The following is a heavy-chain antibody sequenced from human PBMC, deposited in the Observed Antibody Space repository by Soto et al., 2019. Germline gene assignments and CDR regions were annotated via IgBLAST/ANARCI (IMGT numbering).Heavy chain of an antibody. CDR1: GYTFTSYY. V-gene: IGHV1-46*03. CDR2: INPSGGST. Sequence: ASVKVSCKASGYTFTSYYMHWVRQAPGQGLEWMGIINPSGGSTSYAQKFQGRVTMTRDTSTSTVYMELSSLRSEDTAVYYCARDPTRPSGWLAFDYWGQGTLVTVSS. CDR3: ARDPTRPSGWLAFDY. D-gene: IGHD6-19*01. J-gene: IGHJ4*02.